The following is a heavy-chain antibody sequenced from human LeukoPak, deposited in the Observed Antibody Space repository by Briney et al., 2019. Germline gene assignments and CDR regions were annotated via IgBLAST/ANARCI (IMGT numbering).Heavy chain of an antibody. J-gene: IGHJ5*02. CDR1: GYTFTGYY. CDR2: INPNSGGT. CDR3: ATAPPAPSIAARGVYNWFDP. Sequence: ASVKVSCKASGYTFTGYYMHWVRQAPGQGLEWMGRINPNSGGTNYAQKFQGRVTMTRDTSISTAYMELSSLRSEDTAVYYCATAPPAPSIAARGVYNWFDPWGQGTLVTVSS. V-gene: IGHV1-2*06. D-gene: IGHD6-6*01.